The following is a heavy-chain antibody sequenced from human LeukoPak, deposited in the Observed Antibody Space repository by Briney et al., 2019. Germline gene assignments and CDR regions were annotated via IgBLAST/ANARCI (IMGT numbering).Heavy chain of an antibody. J-gene: IGHJ4*02. D-gene: IGHD3-22*01. Sequence: GGSLRLSCAASGFTFSSYEMNWVRQAPGKGLEWVSYISSSGSTIYYADSVKGRFTISRDNSKNTLYLQMNSLRAEDTAVYYCAAVVVINPGDYWGQGTLVTVSS. CDR1: GFTFSSYE. V-gene: IGHV3-48*03. CDR2: ISSSGSTI. CDR3: AAVVVINPGDY.